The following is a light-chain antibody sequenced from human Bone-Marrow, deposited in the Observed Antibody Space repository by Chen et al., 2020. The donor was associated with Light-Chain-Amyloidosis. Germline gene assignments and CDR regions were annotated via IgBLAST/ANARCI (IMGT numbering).Light chain of an antibody. CDR1: QTISSNY. Sequence: EIVLTQSPGTLSLSPGEGANLSGRASQTISSNYLPWYQQKFGQAPRLLIYGSSSRATGIPDRFTGSGSGTDFTLTINRLEPEDFAMYYCQQYGTSPLTFGGGTKVEIK. J-gene: IGKJ4*01. CDR3: QQYGTSPLT. CDR2: GSS. V-gene: IGKV3-20*01.